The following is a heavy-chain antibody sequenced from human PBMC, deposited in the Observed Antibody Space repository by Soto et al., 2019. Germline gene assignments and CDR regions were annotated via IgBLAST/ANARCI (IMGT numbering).Heavy chain of an antibody. CDR3: ARQPRYNWNDDVYWFYP. Sequence: PGESLKISCKGSGYSFTSYWISWVRQMPGKGLEWMGRIDPSDSYTNYSPSFQGHVTISADKSISTAYLQWSSLKASDTAMYYCARQPRYNWNDDVYWFYPWGQGTLVTVSS. CDR2: IDPSDSYT. CDR1: GYSFTSYW. V-gene: IGHV5-10-1*01. D-gene: IGHD1-1*01. J-gene: IGHJ5*02.